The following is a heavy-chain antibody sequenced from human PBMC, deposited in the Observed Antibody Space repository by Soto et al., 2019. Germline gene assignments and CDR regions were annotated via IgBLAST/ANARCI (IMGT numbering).Heavy chain of an antibody. CDR1: GFTFSSYA. D-gene: IGHD2-21*02. CDR2: VSGVGGHT. Sequence: EVQLLESGGGLVQPGGSLRLSCAASGFTFSSYAMNWVRRAPGKGLEWVSTVSGVGGHTFYAASVKGRFTISRDNSKNTVFLLMNSLRAEDTAVYYCAKGSAAYCGGDCYSSLADYWGLGTLVTVSS. V-gene: IGHV3-23*01. J-gene: IGHJ4*02. CDR3: AKGSAAYCGGDCYSSLADY.